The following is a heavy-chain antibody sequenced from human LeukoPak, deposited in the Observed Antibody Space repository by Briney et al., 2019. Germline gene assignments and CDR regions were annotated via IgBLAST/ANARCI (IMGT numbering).Heavy chain of an antibody. D-gene: IGHD6-19*01. V-gene: IGHV3-23*01. CDR3: ARRAVAGTLDY. CDR2: ISGSGDNT. Sequence: GGSLRLSCAASGFTFSNYAMSWVRQAPGKGLEWVSVISGSGDNTDYADSVKGRFTISGDNSKNTLYLQMNSLRAEDTAVYYCARRAVAGTLDYWGQGTLVTVSS. CDR1: GFTFSNYA. J-gene: IGHJ4*02.